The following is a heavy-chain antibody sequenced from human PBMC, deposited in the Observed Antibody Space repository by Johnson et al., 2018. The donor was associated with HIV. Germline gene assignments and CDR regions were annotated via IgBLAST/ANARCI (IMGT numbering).Heavy chain of an antibody. Sequence: QVQLVESGGGVVQPGRSLRLSCAASGFTLSTYGMHWVRQAPGKGLEWVAVISYDGNNKYYADSVKGRFTISRDNSKNRLYLQLNGRRAEDTAVYYCAKDPRFSNGGAFDVWGQGTMVTVSS. V-gene: IGHV3-30*13. CDR2: ISYDGNNK. D-gene: IGHD3-16*01. CDR1: GFTLSTYG. CDR3: AKDPRFSNGGAFDV. J-gene: IGHJ3*01.